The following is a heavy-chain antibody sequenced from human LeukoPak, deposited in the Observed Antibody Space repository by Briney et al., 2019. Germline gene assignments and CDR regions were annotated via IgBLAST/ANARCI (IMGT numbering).Heavy chain of an antibody. D-gene: IGHD3-10*01. Sequence: GGSLRLSCAASGFIFSNSGMHWVRQAPGKGLEWVAVIYTDGSTKYYADSVKGRFTISRDNSQNTLYLQMNSLRAEDTAVYYCARNSGGRRYYFTEWGQGTLVTVSS. V-gene: IGHV3-33*01. J-gene: IGHJ4*02. CDR1: GFIFSNSG. CDR3: ARNSGGRRYYFTE. CDR2: IYTDGSTK.